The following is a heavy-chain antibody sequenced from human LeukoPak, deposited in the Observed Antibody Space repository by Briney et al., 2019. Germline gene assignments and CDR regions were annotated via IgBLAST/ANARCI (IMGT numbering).Heavy chain of an antibody. CDR2: INPNSGGT. V-gene: IGHV1-2*06. Sequence: GASVKVSCKASGYTFTGYYMHWVRQAPGQGLEWMGRINPNSGGTNYAQKFQGRVTMTRDTSISTAYMELSRLRSDDTAVYYCAIQRGGWELRKPWYFDLWGRGTLVTVSS. CDR3: AIQRGGWELRKPWYFDL. D-gene: IGHD1-26*01. CDR1: GYTFTGYY. J-gene: IGHJ2*01.